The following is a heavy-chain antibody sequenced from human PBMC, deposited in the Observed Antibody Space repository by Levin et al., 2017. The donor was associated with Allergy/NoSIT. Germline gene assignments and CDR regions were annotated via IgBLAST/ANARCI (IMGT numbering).Heavy chain of an antibody. V-gene: IGHV3-30*18. Sequence: GGSLRLSCAASGFTFSSYGMHWVRQAPGKGLEWVAVISYDGSNKYYADSVKGRFTISRDNSKNTLYLQMNSLRAEDTAVYYCAKDAVVTALYYYGMDVWGQGTTVTVSS. D-gene: IGHD2-21*02. CDR2: ISYDGSNK. J-gene: IGHJ6*02. CDR1: GFTFSSYG. CDR3: AKDAVVTALYYYGMDV.